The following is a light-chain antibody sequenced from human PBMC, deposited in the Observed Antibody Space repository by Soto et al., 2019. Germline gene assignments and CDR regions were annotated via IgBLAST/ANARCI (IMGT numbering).Light chain of an antibody. CDR3: QQRSNWPLT. CDR1: QGVSTW. Sequence: DIQMTQSPSSVSASVGDRVTITCRASQGVSTWLAWYQQKPGKAPNLLIYATSTLQSGVPSRFSGSGSGTDFTLTISSLEPEDFAVYYCQQRSNWPLTFGPGTKVDIK. CDR2: ATS. J-gene: IGKJ3*01. V-gene: IGKV1-12*01.